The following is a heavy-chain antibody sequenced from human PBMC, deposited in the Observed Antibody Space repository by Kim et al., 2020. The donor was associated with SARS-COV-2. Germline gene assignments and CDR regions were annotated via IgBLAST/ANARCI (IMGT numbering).Heavy chain of an antibody. CDR3: AKDLFFRGGPFDY. J-gene: IGHJ4*02. D-gene: IGHD3-3*01. V-gene: IGHV3-23*01. Sequence: YADSVKGRFTISRDNSKNTLYLQMNSLRAEDTAVYYCAKDLFFRGGPFDYWGQGTLVTVSS.